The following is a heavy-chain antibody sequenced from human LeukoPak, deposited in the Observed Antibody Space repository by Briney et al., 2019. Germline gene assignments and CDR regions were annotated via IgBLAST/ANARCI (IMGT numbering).Heavy chain of an antibody. CDR3: AKRLSASDWFEVDY. D-gene: IGHD3-9*01. Sequence: GGSLRLSCAASGFTFSTYAMTWVRQAPGKGLEWVSTIDSVRNTHYADSVKGRFTITRDNSKNTVHLQMNSLRAEDTAVYYCAKRLSASDWFEVDYWGQGTLVTVSS. CDR2: IDSVRNT. CDR1: GFTFSTYA. V-gene: IGHV3-23*01. J-gene: IGHJ4*02.